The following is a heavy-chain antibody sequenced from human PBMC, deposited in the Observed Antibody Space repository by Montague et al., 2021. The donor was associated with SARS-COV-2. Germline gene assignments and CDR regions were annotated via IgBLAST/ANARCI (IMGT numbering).Heavy chain of an antibody. CDR1: GGSIGNSSYY. D-gene: IGHD3-22*01. V-gene: IGHV4-39*01. J-gene: IGHJ3*01. CDR2: IYYSGST. Sequence: SETLSLTCTVSGGSIGNSSYYWGWIRQPPGKGLEWIGSIYYSGSTFYNPSLMSRVTISLDTSKNQFSLKLTSVTAADTAVYYCARFSASYYYVSNAAPATPDDFDVWGQGTMVTVSS. CDR3: ARFSASYYYVSNAAPATPDDFDV.